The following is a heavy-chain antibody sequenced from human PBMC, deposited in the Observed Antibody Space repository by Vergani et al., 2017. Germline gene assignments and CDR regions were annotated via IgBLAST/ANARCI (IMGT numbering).Heavy chain of an antibody. CDR1: GFTFKHYA. D-gene: IGHD5-12*01. J-gene: IGHJ6*02. V-gene: IGHV3-23*01. CDR2: ISGSGGST. Sequence: EGQLLESGGDLVQPGGSLRLSCAASGFTFKHYAMNWVRQAPGKGLEWVSGISGSGGSTYYAGSVKGRFTISRDSSKNTLYLQMNSLSAGDTAVYYCAKANPRNSXYDYLYYYHAMDVWGQGTTVTVSS. CDR3: AKANPRNSXYDYLYYYHAMDV.